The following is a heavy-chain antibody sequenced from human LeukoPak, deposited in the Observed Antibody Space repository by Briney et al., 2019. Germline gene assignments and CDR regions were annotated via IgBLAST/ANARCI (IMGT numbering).Heavy chain of an antibody. V-gene: IGHV3-66*04. Sequence: GGSLRLSCAASGFSVSRSFLSWVRLAPGKRLEWVSIIYSGGDTYYADSLKGRFTISRDNSKNTLYLQISTLRVEDTAVYYCARRGNPGTYFDYWGQGTLVAVSS. J-gene: IGHJ4*02. CDR3: ARRGNPGTYFDY. CDR2: IYSGGDT. CDR1: GFSVSRSF. D-gene: IGHD6-13*01.